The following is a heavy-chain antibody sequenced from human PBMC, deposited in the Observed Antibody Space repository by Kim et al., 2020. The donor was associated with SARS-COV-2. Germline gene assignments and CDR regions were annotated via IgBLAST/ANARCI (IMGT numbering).Heavy chain of an antibody. Sequence: APVKGRFTISRDDSKNTLYLQMNSLKTDDTAVYYCTTDLYGAYPPSAFDYWGQGTLVTVSS. CDR3: TTDLYGAYPPSAFDY. J-gene: IGHJ4*02. V-gene: IGHV3-15*01. D-gene: IGHD4-17*01.